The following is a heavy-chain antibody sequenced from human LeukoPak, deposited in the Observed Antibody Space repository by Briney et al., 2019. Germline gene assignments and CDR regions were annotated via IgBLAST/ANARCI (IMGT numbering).Heavy chain of an antibody. CDR3: AKVISSGYYYDS. CDR1: GFTFSNYA. CDR2: ITGGGDST. V-gene: IGHV3-23*01. Sequence: GGSMRLSCAASGFTFSNYAMTWVRQAPGKGLYWVSAITGGGDSTYYSDSVKGRFTISRDNSKNTLFLQMNSLRAEDTALYYCAKVISSGYYYDSWGQGTLVTVSS. J-gene: IGHJ4*02. D-gene: IGHD3-22*01.